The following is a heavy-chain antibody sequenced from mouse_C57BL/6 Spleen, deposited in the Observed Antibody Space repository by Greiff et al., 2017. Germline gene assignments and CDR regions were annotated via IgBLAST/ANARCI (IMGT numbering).Heavy chain of an antibody. CDR2: ISDGGSYT. J-gene: IGHJ2*01. CDR3: ARDDGGYFDY. V-gene: IGHV5-4*01. CDR1: GFTFSSYA. Sequence: EVKLMESGGGLVKPGGSLKLSCAASGFTFSSYAMSWVRQTPEKRLEWVATISDGGSYTYYPDNVKGRFTISRDNAKNNLYLQMSHLKSEDTAMYYCARDDGGYFDYWGKGTTLTVSS. D-gene: IGHD1-1*02.